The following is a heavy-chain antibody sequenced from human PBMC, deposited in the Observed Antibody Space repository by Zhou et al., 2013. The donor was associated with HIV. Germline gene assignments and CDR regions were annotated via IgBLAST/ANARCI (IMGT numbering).Heavy chain of an antibody. V-gene: IGHV3-21*03. CDR2: ISSSSSYI. Sequence: EVQLVESGGGLVKPGGSLRLSCAASGFTFSSYSMNWVRQAPGKGLEWVSSISSSSSYIYYADSVKGRFTISRDNAKNSLYLQMNSLRAEDTAVYYCAREAAAAGEYGMDVWGQGDHGHRLL. CDR3: AREAAAAGEYGMDV. D-gene: IGHD6-13*01. CDR1: GFTFSSYS. J-gene: IGHJ6*02.